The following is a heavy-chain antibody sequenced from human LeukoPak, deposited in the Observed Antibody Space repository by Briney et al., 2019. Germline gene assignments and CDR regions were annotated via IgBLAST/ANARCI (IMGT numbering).Heavy chain of an antibody. CDR3: ATRLLWFGEFDY. V-gene: IGHV1-24*01. J-gene: IGHJ4*02. Sequence: ASVKVSCKVSGYTLTELSMHWVRQAPGKGLEWMGGFDPEDGETIYAQKFQGRVTMTADTSTHTAYMALSSLRSEDTAVYYCATRLLWFGEFDYWGQGTLVTVSS. CDR1: GYTLTELS. D-gene: IGHD3-10*01. CDR2: FDPEDGET.